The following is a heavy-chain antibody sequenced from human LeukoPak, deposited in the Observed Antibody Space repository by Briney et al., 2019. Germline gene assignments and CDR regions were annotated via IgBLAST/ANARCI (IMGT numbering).Heavy chain of an antibody. CDR3: AREGYYDILTGYSPKFYYYYMDV. CDR1: GGSISSSTYY. V-gene: IGHV4-39*07. Sequence: SETLSLTCTVSGGSISSSTYYWGWIRQPPGKGLEWIGNIYYSGSTYYNPSLKSRVTISVDTSKNQFSLKLSSVTAADTAVYYCAREGYYDILTGYSPKFYYYYMDVWGKGTTVTISS. D-gene: IGHD3-9*01. CDR2: IYYSGST. J-gene: IGHJ6*03.